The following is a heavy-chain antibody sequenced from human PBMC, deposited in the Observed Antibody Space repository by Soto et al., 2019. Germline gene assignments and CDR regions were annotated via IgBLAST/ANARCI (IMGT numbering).Heavy chain of an antibody. J-gene: IGHJ5*02. Sequence: SETLSLTCTVSGGSISSGDYYWSWIRQPPGKGLEWIGYIYYSGSTYYNPSLKSRVTISVDTSKNQFSLKLSSVTAADTAVYYCARGYDSSGYYPNWFDPWGQGTLVT. CDR3: ARGYDSSGYYPNWFDP. CDR2: IYYSGST. CDR1: GGSISSGDYY. D-gene: IGHD3-22*01. V-gene: IGHV4-30-4*01.